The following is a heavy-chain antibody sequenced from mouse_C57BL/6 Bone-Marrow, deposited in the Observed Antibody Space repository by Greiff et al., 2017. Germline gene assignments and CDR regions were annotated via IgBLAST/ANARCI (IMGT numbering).Heavy chain of an antibody. J-gene: IGHJ1*03. V-gene: IGHV10-1*01. CDR1: GFSFNTYA. CDR3: VRQEDYYGSSYPWYFDV. CDR2: IRSKSNNYAT. Sequence: EVHLVESGGGLVQPKGSLKLSCAASGFSFNTYAMNWVRQAPGKGLEWVARIRSKSNNYATYYADSVKDRFTISRDDSESMLYLQMNNLKTEDTAMYYCVRQEDYYGSSYPWYFDVWGTGTTVTVSS. D-gene: IGHD1-1*01.